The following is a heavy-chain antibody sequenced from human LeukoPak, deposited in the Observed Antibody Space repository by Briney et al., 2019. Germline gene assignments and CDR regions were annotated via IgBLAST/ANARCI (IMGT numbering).Heavy chain of an antibody. CDR2: IKQDGSEK. V-gene: IGHV3-7*01. CDR1: GFTFSSYW. D-gene: IGHD6-13*01. Sequence: GGSLRLSCAASGFTFSSYWMSWVRQAPGKGLEWVANIKQDGSEKYYVDSVKGRFTISRDNAKNSLYLQMNSLRAEDTAVYYCARPDLYSSSWSFDYWGQGTLVTVSS. CDR3: ARPDLYSSSWSFDY. J-gene: IGHJ4*02.